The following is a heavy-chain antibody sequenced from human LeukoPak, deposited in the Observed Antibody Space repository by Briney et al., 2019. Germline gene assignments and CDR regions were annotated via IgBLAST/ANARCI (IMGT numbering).Heavy chain of an antibody. CDR3: ARVDRYHFYLDV. CDR2: IIPLFGTA. V-gene: IGHV1-69*05. J-gene: IGHJ6*03. CDR1: GGTFNTYT. Sequence: ASVKASCKASGGTFNTYTITWVRQAPGQGLEWMGGIIPLFGTANFAQKFQGRVTLTTDESTSTAYMELSSLISEDTAIYYCARVDRYHFYLDVWGKGTTVTVSS.